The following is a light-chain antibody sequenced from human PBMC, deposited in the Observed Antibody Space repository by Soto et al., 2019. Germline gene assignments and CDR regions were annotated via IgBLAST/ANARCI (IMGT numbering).Light chain of an antibody. V-gene: IGKV1-5*01. CDR1: QSISSR. J-gene: IGKJ1*01. CDR3: QQYKTFWT. CDR2: DAS. Sequence: DIQMTQSPSTLSASVGDRVTITCRASQSISSRLAWFQQKPERAPRVLIYDASSLESGVPSRFSGSGSGTEFTLTISSLQPDDFATYYCQQYKTFWTFGQGTKVDIK.